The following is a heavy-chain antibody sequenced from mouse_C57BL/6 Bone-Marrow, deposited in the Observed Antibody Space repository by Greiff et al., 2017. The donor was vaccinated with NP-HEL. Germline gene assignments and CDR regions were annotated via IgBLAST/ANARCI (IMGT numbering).Heavy chain of an antibody. Sequence: QVQLKQSGPELVKPGASVKISCKASGYSFTSYYIHWVKQRPGPGLEWIGWIYPGSGNTKYNEKFKGKATLTADTSSSTAYMQLSSLTSEDSAVYYCARRGWFDYWGQGTTLTVSS. D-gene: IGHD3-3*01. CDR3: ARRGWFDY. CDR2: IYPGSGNT. V-gene: IGHV1-66*01. J-gene: IGHJ2*01. CDR1: GYSFTSYY.